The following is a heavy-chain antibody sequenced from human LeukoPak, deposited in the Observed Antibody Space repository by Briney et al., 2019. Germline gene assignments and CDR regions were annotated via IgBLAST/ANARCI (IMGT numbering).Heavy chain of an antibody. D-gene: IGHD5-24*01. Sequence: ASVNVSCKASGYTFTSYYMHWVRQAPGQGLEWMGIINPSGGSTSYAQKFQGRVTMTRDTSTSTVYMELSSLRSEDTAVYYCASPLGEDGYNHWGQGTLVTVSS. J-gene: IGHJ4*02. CDR3: ASPLGEDGYNH. V-gene: IGHV1-46*01. CDR1: GYTFTSYY. CDR2: INPSGGST.